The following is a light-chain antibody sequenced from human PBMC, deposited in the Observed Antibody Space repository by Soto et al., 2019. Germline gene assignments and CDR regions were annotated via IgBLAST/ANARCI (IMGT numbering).Light chain of an antibody. J-gene: IGKJ4*01. V-gene: IGKV1-5*01. CDR1: QSISSW. Sequence: DIQMTQSRATLSASVGDRVTITCRASQSISSWLAWYQQKPGKVPKLLIYDASTLESGVPSRFSGSGSGTEFTLTISSLQPDDFATYYCQQYNNYLLTFGGGTKVEIK. CDR3: QQYNNYLLT. CDR2: DAS.